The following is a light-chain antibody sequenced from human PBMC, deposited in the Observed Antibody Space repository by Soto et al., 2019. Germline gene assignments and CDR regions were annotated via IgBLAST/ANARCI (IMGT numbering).Light chain of an antibody. CDR3: SSYTSSSTLV. V-gene: IGLV2-14*01. CDR1: SSDVGGYNY. J-gene: IGLJ2*01. CDR2: EVS. Sequence: QSALTQPASVSGSPGQSITNSCTGTSSDVGGYNYVSWYQQHPGKAPKLMISEVSNRPSGVSNRFSGSKSGNTASLTISGLQAEDEADYYCSSYTSSSTLVFGGGTKLTVL.